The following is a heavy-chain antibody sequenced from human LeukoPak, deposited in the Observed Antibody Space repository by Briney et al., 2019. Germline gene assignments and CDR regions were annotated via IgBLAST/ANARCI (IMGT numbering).Heavy chain of an antibody. V-gene: IGHV3-30*04. CDR1: GFTFINHA. CDR3: ARGQLQYYYYIDV. J-gene: IGHJ6*03. Sequence: TGGSLRLSCAASGFTFINHARHWVRQAPGKGLEWVAGITYDGSKKYYPDSVKGRCTISRDNSKKTLFLEMNSLRAEDTAVYYCARGQLQYYYYIDVWGKGTTVTVSS. CDR2: ITYDGSKK. D-gene: IGHD2-2*02.